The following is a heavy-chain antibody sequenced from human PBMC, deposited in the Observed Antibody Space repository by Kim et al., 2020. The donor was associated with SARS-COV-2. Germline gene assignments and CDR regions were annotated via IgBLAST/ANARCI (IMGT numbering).Heavy chain of an antibody. J-gene: IGHJ4*01. CDR2: ISSNSGHT. CDR1: GYSFSNYG. D-gene: IGHD3-22*01. CDR3: APYYDSNSYRGQWD. V-gene: IGHV1-18*01. Sequence: ASVKVSCKASGYSFSNYGLVWARQAPGQGPEWMGWISSNSGHTKYAQNVQGRVTLTTDTSTNTGYMELSSLRSDDTAVYYCAPYYDSNSYRGQWDWGQGT.